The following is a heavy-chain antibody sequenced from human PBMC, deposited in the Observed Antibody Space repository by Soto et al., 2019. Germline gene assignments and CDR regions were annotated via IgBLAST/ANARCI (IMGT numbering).Heavy chain of an antibody. CDR1: GFSFSDHH. V-gene: IGHV3-72*01. D-gene: IGHD3-22*01. Sequence: EVQLVESGGGLVQPGGSLRLSCAASGFSFSDHHMDWVRHAPGKGLEWVGRTRNKLNNYTTEYAASVKGRFTISRDDSKNSLYLQMNSLKPEDTAGYYCARGPTNYYDHSVDYWGQGTLVTVSS. CDR3: ARGPTNYYDHSVDY. CDR2: TRNKLNNYTT. J-gene: IGHJ4*02.